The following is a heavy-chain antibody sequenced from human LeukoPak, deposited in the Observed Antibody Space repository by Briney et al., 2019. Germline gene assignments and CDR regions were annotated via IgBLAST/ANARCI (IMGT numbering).Heavy chain of an antibody. CDR1: GYSFTTYW. V-gene: IGHV5-51*01. Sequence: GESLKISCKGSGYSFTTYWIGWVRQMRGKGLEWMGIIYPRDSDTRYSPSFEGQVTISADKSISTAYLQWSSLKASDTAMYYCARKWGYDRSGYPDYWGQGTLVTVSS. D-gene: IGHD3-22*01. CDR3: ARKWGYDRSGYPDY. J-gene: IGHJ4*02. CDR2: IYPRDSDT.